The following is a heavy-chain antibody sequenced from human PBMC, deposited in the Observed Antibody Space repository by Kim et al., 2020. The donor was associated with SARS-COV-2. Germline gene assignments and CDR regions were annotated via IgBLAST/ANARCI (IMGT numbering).Heavy chain of an antibody. CDR2: IKSKPDGETT. Sequence: GGSLRLSCGGSGFIFSNAWMNWVRQAPGKGLEWVGRIKSKPDGETTDYTAPVRGRFFISRDDPKNTVYMQMNSLKSEDTGVYYCSTGIAADNWGQGTLVT. CDR1: GFIFSNAW. D-gene: IGHD6-13*01. CDR3: STGIAADN. J-gene: IGHJ4*02. V-gene: IGHV3-15*01.